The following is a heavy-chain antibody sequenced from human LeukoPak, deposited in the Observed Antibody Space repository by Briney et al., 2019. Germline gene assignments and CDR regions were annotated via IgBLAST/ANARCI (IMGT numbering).Heavy chain of an antibody. CDR2: INHSGST. J-gene: IGHJ4*02. CDR3: ARSQRQWLANFDY. V-gene: IGHV4-34*01. CDR1: GGSFSGHY. D-gene: IGHD6-19*01. Sequence: SETLSLTCAVYGGSFSGHYWTWIRQPPGKGLEWIGEINHSGSTNYNPSLKSRVTISVDTSKNQFSLKVSSVTAADTAVYYCARSQRQWLANFDYWGQGTLLTVSS.